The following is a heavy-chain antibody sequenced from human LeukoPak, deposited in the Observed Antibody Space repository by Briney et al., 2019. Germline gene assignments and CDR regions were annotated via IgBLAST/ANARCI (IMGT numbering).Heavy chain of an antibody. Sequence: PGGSLRLSCAASGFIFSNFGMHWVRQAPGKGLEWVTVISNDGSNLYYAGSVRGRFTISRDNSKNTLYLEMNSLRAEDTAVYFCARGTYDSNGDFLRGPISGDAFDIWGQGTMVTVSS. CDR2: ISNDGSNL. J-gene: IGHJ3*02. V-gene: IGHV3-30*03. D-gene: IGHD3-22*01. CDR3: ARGTYDSNGDFLRGPISGDAFDI. CDR1: GFIFSNFG.